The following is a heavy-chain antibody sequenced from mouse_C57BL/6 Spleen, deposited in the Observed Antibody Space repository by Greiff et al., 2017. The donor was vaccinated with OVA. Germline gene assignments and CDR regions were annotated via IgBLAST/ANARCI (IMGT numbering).Heavy chain of an antibody. CDR2: IHPNSGST. J-gene: IGHJ4*01. Sequence: VQLQQPGAELVKPGASVKLSCKASGYTFTSYWMHWVKQRPGQGLEWIGMIHPNSGSTNYNEKFKSKATLTVDKSSSTAYMQLSSLTSEDSAVDYCARESNDKGDAMDYWGQGTSVTVSS. D-gene: IGHD2-12*01. CDR1: GYTFTSYW. V-gene: IGHV1-64*01. CDR3: ARESNDKGDAMDY.